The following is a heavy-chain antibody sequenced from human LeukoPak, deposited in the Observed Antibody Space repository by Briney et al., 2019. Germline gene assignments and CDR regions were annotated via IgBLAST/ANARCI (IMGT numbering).Heavy chain of an antibody. Sequence: SETLSLTCAVYGGSFCSYYWSWIRQPPGKGLEWIGEINHSGSTNYNPSLKSRVTISVDTSKNQFSLKLSSVTAADTAVYYCASTDYYDSSGRNWFDPWGQGTLVTVSS. CDR2: INHSGST. D-gene: IGHD3-22*01. V-gene: IGHV4-34*01. J-gene: IGHJ5*02. CDR1: GGSFCSYY. CDR3: ASTDYYDSSGRNWFDP.